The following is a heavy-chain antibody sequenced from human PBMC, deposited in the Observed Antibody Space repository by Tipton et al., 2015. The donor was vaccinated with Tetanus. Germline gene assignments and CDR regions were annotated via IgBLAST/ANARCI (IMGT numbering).Heavy chain of an antibody. CDR3: ARDRGDYIYYGMDV. V-gene: IGHV1-2*02. Sequence: QVQLVQSGAEMKKPGASVKVSCKASGYTFTGYYIYWVRQAPGQGLEWMGWIDPNSGGTVYAQKFQGRVPMTRDTSISTAYMELRSLRSDDTAVYYCARDRGDYIYYGMDVWGPGTTVTVSS. D-gene: IGHD3-22*01. CDR2: IDPNSGGT. J-gene: IGHJ6*02. CDR1: GYTFTGYY.